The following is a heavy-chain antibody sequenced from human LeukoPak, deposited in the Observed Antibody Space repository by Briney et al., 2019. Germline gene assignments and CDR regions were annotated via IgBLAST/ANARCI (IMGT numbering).Heavy chain of an antibody. CDR3: ARHPAPYYYDSSGYYYFDY. V-gene: IGHV1-24*01. J-gene: IGHJ4*02. D-gene: IGHD3-22*01. CDR2: FDPEDGET. CDR1: GYTLTELS. Sequence: ASVKVSCKVSGYTLTELSMHWVRQAPGKGLEWMGGFDPEDGETIYAQKFQGRVTMTEDTSTDTAYMELSSLRSEDTAVYYCARHPAPYYYDSSGYYYFDYWGQGTLVTVSS.